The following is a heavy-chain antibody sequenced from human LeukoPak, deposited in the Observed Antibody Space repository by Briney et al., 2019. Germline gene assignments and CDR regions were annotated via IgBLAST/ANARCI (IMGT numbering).Heavy chain of an antibody. CDR2: FNGVGAST. V-gene: IGHV3-23*01. D-gene: IGHD4-17*01. J-gene: IGHJ4*02. Sequence: GGSLRLSCAASGFTFSSYAMSWVRQAPGKGLEWVSAFNGVGASTYYADSVRGRFTISRDDSKNTLYLQMDRLRPEDTAVYYCATRRDYGDYVPTLFDYWGQGTLVTVSS. CDR3: ATRRDYGDYVPTLFDY. CDR1: GFTFSSYA.